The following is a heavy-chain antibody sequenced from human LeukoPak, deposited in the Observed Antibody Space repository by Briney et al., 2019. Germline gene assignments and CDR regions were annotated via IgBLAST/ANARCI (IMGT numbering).Heavy chain of an antibody. V-gene: IGHV3-9*01. CDR3: ARAPQNWVYWYFDL. D-gene: IGHD7-27*01. CDR2: ISWNSGSI. J-gene: IGHJ2*01. CDR1: GFTFDGYA. Sequence: SGRSLRLSCAASGFTFDGYAMHWVRQAPGKGLEWVSGISWNSGSIGYADSVKGRFTISRDNSKNTLYLQMNSLRAEDTAVYYCARAPQNWVYWYFDLWGRGTLVTVSS.